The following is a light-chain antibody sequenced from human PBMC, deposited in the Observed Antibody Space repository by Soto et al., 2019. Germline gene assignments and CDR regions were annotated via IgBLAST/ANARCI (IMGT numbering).Light chain of an antibody. CDR1: QSVSSY. V-gene: IGKV3-20*01. CDR3: QRYGSSPSWT. CDR2: GAS. J-gene: IGKJ1*01. Sequence: IVLTQSPATLSLSPGERATLSCRASQSVSSYLAWYQQKPGQAPRLLIYGASSRATGIPDRFSGSGSGTDFTLTINRLEPEDFAVYYCQRYGSSPSWTFGQGTKVDI.